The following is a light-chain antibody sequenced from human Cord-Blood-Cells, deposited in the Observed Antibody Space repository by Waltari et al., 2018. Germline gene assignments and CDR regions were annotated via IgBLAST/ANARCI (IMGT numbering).Light chain of an antibody. V-gene: IGLV1-40*01. CDR2: GNS. CDR3: QSYDSSLSGV. J-gene: IGLJ1*01. Sequence: QSVLTQQPPVSGAPGQRVSISCTGSRPNIGAGYDVHWYQQLPGPAPKLLIYGNSNRPSGVPDRFSGSKSGTSASLAITGLQAEDEADYYCQSYDSSLSGVFGTGTKVTVL. CDR1: RPNIGAGYD.